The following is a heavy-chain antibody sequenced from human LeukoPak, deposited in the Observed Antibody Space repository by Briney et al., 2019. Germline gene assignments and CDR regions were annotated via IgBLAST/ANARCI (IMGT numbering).Heavy chain of an antibody. CDR3: ARAYYDSPNWFDP. V-gene: IGHV1-69*05. D-gene: IGHD3-22*01. J-gene: IGHJ5*02. CDR1: GGTFSSYA. CDR2: IIPIFGTA. Sequence: ASVKVSCKASGGTFSSYAISWVRQAPGQGLEWMGRIIPIFGTANYAQKFQGRVTITTDESTSTAYMELSSLRSEDTAGYYCARAYYDSPNWFDPWGQGTLVTVSS.